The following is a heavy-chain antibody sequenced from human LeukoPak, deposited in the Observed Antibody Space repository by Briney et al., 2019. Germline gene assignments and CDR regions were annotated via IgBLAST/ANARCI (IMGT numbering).Heavy chain of an antibody. V-gene: IGHV1-8*01. CDR2: MNPISGNT. Sequence: GASVKVSCKASGYTFTTYDINWVRQASGQGLEWMGWMNPISGNTGYAQKFQGRVTMTRNTSTTTAYMELNSLRSEDTAVYYCASEQWLKREGVYYYYGVAVWGQGTTVTVSS. J-gene: IGHJ6*02. CDR1: GYTFTTYD. CDR3: ASEQWLKREGVYYYYGVAV. D-gene: IGHD6-19*01.